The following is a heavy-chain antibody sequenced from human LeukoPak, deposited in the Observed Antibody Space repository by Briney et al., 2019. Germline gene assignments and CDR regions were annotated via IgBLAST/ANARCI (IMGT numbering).Heavy chain of an antibody. CDR3: ARTSYSSSSSFDY. CDR2: IYYSGST. V-gene: IGHV4-59*01. J-gene: IGHJ4*02. Sequence: SETLSLTCTVSGGSISSYYWSWIRQPPGKGLERIGYIYYSGSTNYNPSLKSRVTISVDTSKNQFSLKLSSVTAADTAVYYCARTSYSSSSSFDYWGQGTLVTVSS. D-gene: IGHD6-6*01. CDR1: GGSISSYY.